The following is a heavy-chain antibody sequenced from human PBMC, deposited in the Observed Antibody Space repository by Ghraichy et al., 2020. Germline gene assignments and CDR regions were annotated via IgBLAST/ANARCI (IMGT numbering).Heavy chain of an antibody. D-gene: IGHD3-3*01. CDR3: TTGTDFWHPHLPAPFDY. CDR1: ALSFTATT. Sequence: GGSLRLSCAASALSFTATTFRWLLYALLQGLEWVGRIKSKSDGGTTSYAAPVKGRFSISRNDLEDTLYLQMDSLRTEDTAVYFCTTGTDFWHPHLPAPFDYWGQGTPVTVSS. V-gene: IGHV3-15*01. J-gene: IGHJ4*02. CDR2: IKSKSDGGTT.